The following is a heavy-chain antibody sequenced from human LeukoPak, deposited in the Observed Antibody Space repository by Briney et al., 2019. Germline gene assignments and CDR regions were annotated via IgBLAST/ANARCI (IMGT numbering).Heavy chain of an antibody. Sequence: SQTLSLTCTVSGGSISSGSYYWSWIRQPAGKGLEWIGRIYTSGSTNYNPSLKSRVTISVDTSKNQFSLKLRPVTAADTAVYYWARDYPKYSSSWYYWFDPWGQGTLVTVSS. CDR1: GGSISSGSYY. J-gene: IGHJ5*02. CDR3: ARDYPKYSSSWYYWFDP. CDR2: IYTSGST. V-gene: IGHV4-61*02. D-gene: IGHD6-13*01.